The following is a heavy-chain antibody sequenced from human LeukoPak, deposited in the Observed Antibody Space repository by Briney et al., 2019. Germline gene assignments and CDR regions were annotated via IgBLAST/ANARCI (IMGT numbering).Heavy chain of an antibody. V-gene: IGHV3-21*01. CDR1: GVTFSSYS. CDR2: ISSSSSYI. Sequence: GGALRLSCAASGVTFSSYSMNGVRQAPGKGLEWGSSISSSSSYIYYADSVKGRFTISRDNAKNSLYLQMNSLRAEDTAVYYCARVALCSSTSCYAPLYYYYYMDVWGKGTTVTVSS. CDR3: ARVALCSSTSCYAPLYYYYYMDV. J-gene: IGHJ6*03. D-gene: IGHD2-2*01.